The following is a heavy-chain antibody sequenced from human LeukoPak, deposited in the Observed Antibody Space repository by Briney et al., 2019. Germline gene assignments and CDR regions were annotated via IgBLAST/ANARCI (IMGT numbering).Heavy chain of an antibody. CDR3: ARVGYTYGTDPGFDY. Sequence: PSETLSLTCTVSGGSISKYHWSWIRQPPGKGLEWIGYIYYSGSTNSNPSLKSRVTISVDTSKKQFFLRLSSVTAADTAVYYCARVGYTYGTDPGFDYWGQGTLVTVSS. CDR1: GGSISKYH. CDR2: IYYSGST. D-gene: IGHD5-18*01. V-gene: IGHV4-59*01. J-gene: IGHJ4*02.